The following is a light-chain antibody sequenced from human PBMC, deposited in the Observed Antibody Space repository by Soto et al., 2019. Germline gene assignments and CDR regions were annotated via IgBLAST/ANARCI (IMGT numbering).Light chain of an antibody. V-gene: IGLV3-21*02. CDR2: DDR. J-gene: IGLJ3*02. CDR1: NIGSRS. CDR3: QVWISDHLV. Sequence: SYELTQPPSVSVAPGQTARITCGGDNIGSRSVHWYQQKPGQAPVLVVYDDRDRPSGIPDRLSGSNSGNTATLTISRVEAGYEADFYCQVWISDHLVFGGGTKLTVL.